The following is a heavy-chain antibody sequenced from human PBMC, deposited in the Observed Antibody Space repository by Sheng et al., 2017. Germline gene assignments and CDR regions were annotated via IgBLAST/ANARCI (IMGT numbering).Heavy chain of an antibody. J-gene: IGHJ6*02. CDR2: ISSSGGST. V-gene: IGHV3-64*01. Sequence: EVQLVESGGGLVQPGGSLRLSCEASGFSFSNHAMHWVRQAPGKGLEYVSAISSSGGSTYYANSVKGRFTISRDNSKNTLYLQMGSLRAEDMAVYSCARDWGYCSGGSCSLSYYVMDVWGQGTTVTVSS. D-gene: IGHD2-15*01. CDR1: GFSFSNHA. CDR3: ARDWGYCSGGSCSLSYYVMDV.